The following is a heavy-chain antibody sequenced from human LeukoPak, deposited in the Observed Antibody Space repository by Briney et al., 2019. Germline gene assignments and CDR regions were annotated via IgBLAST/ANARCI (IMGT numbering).Heavy chain of an antibody. CDR3: ARSYSNHLFGMDV. CDR2: IYSGGST. Sequence: GGFLRLSCAASGFTVSSYYMTWVRQAPGKGLEWVSVIYSGGSTYYADSMKGRFAISRDSSKNTLFLQMNSLRAEDTAVYYCARSYSNHLFGMDVWGQGTTVTVSS. V-gene: IGHV3-66*01. D-gene: IGHD4-11*01. J-gene: IGHJ6*02. CDR1: GFTVSSYY.